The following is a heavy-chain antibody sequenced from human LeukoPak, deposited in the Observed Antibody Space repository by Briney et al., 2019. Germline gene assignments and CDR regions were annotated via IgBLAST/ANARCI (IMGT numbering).Heavy chain of an antibody. J-gene: IGHJ5*02. CDR2: IWYDGNNK. V-gene: IGHV3-33*01. Sequence: GGSLRLSCAASGSTFSSNDMHWVRQAPGKGLEWVAVIWYDGNNKYYADSVKGRFTISRDNSKNTLFLQMNSLRAEDTAVYYCATDAGHWFDPWGQGTLVTVSS. CDR3: ATDAGHWFDP. CDR1: GSTFSSND.